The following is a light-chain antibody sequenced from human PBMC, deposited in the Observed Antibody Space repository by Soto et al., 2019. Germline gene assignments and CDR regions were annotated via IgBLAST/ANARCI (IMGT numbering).Light chain of an antibody. CDR1: QSVSRSY. Sequence: EIVLTQSPGTLSLSPGDRATLSCRASQSVSRSYLGWYQQKPGQAPRLHIYGASTRATGIPDRFTGSGSGTDFTLIISSLQSEDSAVYYCQQYNSWLWTFGQGTKVDIK. J-gene: IGKJ1*01. CDR2: GAS. CDR3: QQYNSWLWT. V-gene: IGKV3-20*01.